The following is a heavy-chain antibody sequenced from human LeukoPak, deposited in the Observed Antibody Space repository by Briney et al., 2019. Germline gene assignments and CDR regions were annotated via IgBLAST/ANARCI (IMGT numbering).Heavy chain of an antibody. Sequence: PSETLSLTCAVSGGSISSSNWWSWVRPPPRKGLEWIGEIYHSGRTNYNPSLKSRVTISVDTSKNHFSLKLSSVTAADTAVYYCASSSRGYSGYDSARPQRLGGVDYWGQGTLVTVSS. CDR3: ASSSRGYSGYDSARPQRLGGVDY. J-gene: IGHJ4*02. D-gene: IGHD5-12*01. V-gene: IGHV4-4*02. CDR1: GGSISSSNW. CDR2: IYHSGRT.